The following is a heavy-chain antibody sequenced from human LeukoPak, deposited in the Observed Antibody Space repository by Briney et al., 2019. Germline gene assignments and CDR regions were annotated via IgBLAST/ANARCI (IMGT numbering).Heavy chain of an antibody. Sequence: GGSLRLSCAASGFIFSDYYMTWIRQAPGKGLGWLSYISGSGSDTNYADSVKGRFTTSRDNAKNSLYLQMNSLRAEDTAVYYCARVGSIAAAGTPDYWGQGTLVTVSS. CDR1: GFIFSDYY. D-gene: IGHD6-13*01. J-gene: IGHJ4*02. V-gene: IGHV3-11*06. CDR2: ISGSGSDT. CDR3: ARVGSIAAAGTPDY.